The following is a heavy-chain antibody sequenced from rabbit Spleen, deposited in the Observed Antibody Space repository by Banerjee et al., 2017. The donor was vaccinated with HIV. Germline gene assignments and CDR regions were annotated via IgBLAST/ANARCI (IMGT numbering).Heavy chain of an antibody. Sequence: QEQLEESGGDLVKPEGSLTLTCTASGFSFSSGSDMCWVRQAPGKGLEWIACINIVTGKSVYASWAKGRFIMSRTSSTTVTLQMTSLTAADTATYFCARDTSTSFSSYGMDLWGPGTLVTVS. J-gene: IGHJ6*01. D-gene: IGHD1-1*01. CDR1: GFSFSSGSD. CDR2: INIVTGKS. CDR3: ARDTSTSFSSYGMDL. V-gene: IGHV1S45*01.